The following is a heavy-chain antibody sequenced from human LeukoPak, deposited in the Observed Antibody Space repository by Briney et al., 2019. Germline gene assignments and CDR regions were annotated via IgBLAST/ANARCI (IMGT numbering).Heavy chain of an antibody. Sequence: GGSLRLSCAASGFTFSSYSISWVRQAPGKGLEWISYISAGSSSIYYADSVKGRFTISRDNAKNSLYLQMNSLRAEDTAVYYCARKTTDYAVDIWGQGTMVTVSS. J-gene: IGHJ3*02. V-gene: IGHV3-48*01. CDR2: ISAGSSSI. CDR1: GFTFSSYS. CDR3: ARKTTDYAVDI. D-gene: IGHD4-17*01.